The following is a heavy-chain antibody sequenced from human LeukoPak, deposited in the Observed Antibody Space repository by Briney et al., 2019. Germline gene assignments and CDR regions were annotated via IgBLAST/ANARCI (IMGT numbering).Heavy chain of an antibody. CDR1: GGSISSGGYY. CDR2: MYYSGST. D-gene: IGHD3-16*01. CDR3: ARGGTLRTFDY. V-gene: IGHV4-39*01. Sequence: SETLSLTCTVSGGSISSGGYYWSWIRQPPGKGLEWIGSMYYSGSTYHNPSLKSRVTISVDTSKNQFSLKLSSVTAADTAVYFCARGGTLRTFDYWGQGTLVTVSS. J-gene: IGHJ4*02.